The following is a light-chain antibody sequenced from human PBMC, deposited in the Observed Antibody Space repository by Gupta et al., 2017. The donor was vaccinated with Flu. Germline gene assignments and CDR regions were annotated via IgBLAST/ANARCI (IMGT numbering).Light chain of an antibody. CDR1: SSDVGRFNV. CDR3: CSYAGSDRYV. Sequence: SSDVGRFNVVSWYQQHPGKAPKLIIDEARKRPSGVSNRFSGAKSGNTASLTLSGLQAEDEADYFCCSYAGSDRYVFGTGTAVTIL. V-gene: IGLV2-23*01. CDR2: EAR. J-gene: IGLJ1*01.